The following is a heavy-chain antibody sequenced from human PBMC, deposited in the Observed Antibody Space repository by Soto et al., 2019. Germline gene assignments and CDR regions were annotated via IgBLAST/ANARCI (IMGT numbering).Heavy chain of an antibody. V-gene: IGHV3-21*01. CDR3: ARHAYYYDSSGYFDP. D-gene: IGHD3-22*01. Sequence: LILSCAAAGFSFSAYSMNWLRQAPVKGLEWVSSVSASSTYIHYADAVKGRFTISRDNAKNSLSLQMNSLRAEDTAVYYCARHAYYYDSSGYFDPWGQGTTVTVSS. CDR2: VSASSTYI. J-gene: IGHJ5*02. CDR1: GFSFSAYS.